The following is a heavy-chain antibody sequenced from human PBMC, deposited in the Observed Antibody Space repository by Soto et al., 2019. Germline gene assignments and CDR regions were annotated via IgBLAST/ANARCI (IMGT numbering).Heavy chain of an antibody. CDR3: ARILTITQDGSFTIFGVVPKHGPHDY. V-gene: IGHV2-70*11. Sequence: SGCTRMHPTQTLTLTCTFPGFSHSTSGMCVSWIRQPPGKALEWLARIDWDDDKYYSTSLKTRLTISKDTSKNQVVLTMTKMDPVDTATYYCARILTITQDGSFTIFGVVPKHGPHDYWGQGNLVTVSS. CDR1: GFSHSTSGMC. CDR2: IDWDDDK. D-gene: IGHD3-3*01. J-gene: IGHJ4*02.